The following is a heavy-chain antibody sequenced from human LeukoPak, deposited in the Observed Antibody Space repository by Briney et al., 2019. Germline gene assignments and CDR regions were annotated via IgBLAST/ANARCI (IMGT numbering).Heavy chain of an antibody. J-gene: IGHJ4*02. CDR1: GGTFSSYA. V-gene: IGHV1-69*05. CDR2: IIPIFGTA. D-gene: IGHD4-11*01. CDR3: ARGEIHDYRGFDY. Sequence: SVEVSCKASGGTFSSYAISWVRQAPGQGLEWMGRIIPIFGTANYAQKFQGRVTITTDESTSTAYMELSSLRSEDTAVYYCARGEIHDYRGFDYWGQGTLVTVSS.